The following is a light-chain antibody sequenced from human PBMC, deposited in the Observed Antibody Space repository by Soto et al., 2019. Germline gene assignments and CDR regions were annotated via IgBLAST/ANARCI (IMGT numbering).Light chain of an antibody. V-gene: IGLV2-14*01. CDR3: SSYTSSNTLV. CDR1: RSDVGGSKY. J-gene: IGLJ1*01. CDR2: EVS. Sequence: QSALTQPASVSGSPGQSITISCTGARSDVGGSKYVSWYQQYPGKAPKVMIYEVSDRPAGVSNRFSASKSGNTASLTISGLQAEDEADYYCSSYTSSNTLVFGTGTKVTVL.